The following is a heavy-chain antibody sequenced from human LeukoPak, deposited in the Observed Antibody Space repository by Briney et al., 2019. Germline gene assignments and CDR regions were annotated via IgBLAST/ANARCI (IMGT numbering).Heavy chain of an antibody. J-gene: IGHJ4*02. D-gene: IGHD3-10*01. CDR2: IHPADSDT. CDR3: AKQPTSMVRGIIITDYYFDY. V-gene: IGHV5-51*01. CDR1: GYRFASYW. Sequence: GESLKISCEGSGYRFASYWIGWVRQMPGKGLEWMGIIHPADSDTRYGPSFQGQVTISVDKSISTAYLQWSSLKASDTAMYYCAKQPTSMVRGIIITDYYFDYWGQGTLVTVSS.